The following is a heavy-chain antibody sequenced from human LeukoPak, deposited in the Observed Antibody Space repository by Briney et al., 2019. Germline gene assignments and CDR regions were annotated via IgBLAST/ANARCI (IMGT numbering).Heavy chain of an antibody. Sequence: GESLKISFEGSGXSFNNYWIVWVRQMPGEGLEWMGIIYPGDSDTRYSPSFQGLVTISVDKSISTAYLQWSSLKASDTAMYYCARRLTTATFDYWGQGTLVTVSS. D-gene: IGHD4-11*01. CDR3: ARRLTTATFDY. V-gene: IGHV5-51*01. J-gene: IGHJ4*02. CDR2: IYPGDSDT. CDR1: GXSFNNYW.